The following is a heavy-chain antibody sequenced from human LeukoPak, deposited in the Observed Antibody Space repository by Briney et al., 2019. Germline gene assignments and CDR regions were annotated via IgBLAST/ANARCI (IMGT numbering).Heavy chain of an antibody. CDR3: ARHGYFGSAKTDAFDI. V-gene: IGHV5-51*01. D-gene: IGHD3-10*01. Sequence: GESLKISCKGSGYSITSYWIAWVRQMPGKGLEWMGIIYPGDSDTRYSPSLQGQVTMSADKSISAAYLQWSSLKASDTAVYYCARHGYFGSAKTDAFDIWGQGTMVTVSS. J-gene: IGHJ3*02. CDR1: GYSITSYW. CDR2: IYPGDSDT.